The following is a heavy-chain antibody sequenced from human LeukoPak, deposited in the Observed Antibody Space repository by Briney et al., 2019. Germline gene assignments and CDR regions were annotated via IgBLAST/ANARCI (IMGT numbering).Heavy chain of an antibody. CDR2: IKQDGTEK. D-gene: IGHD3-16*02. Sequence: GGSLRLSCAASGFNFTTYWMSWVRQAPGKGLEWVANIKQDGTEKYYVDSVKGRFTISRDNAKNSLYLQMNSLRAEDTAVYYCVRGGLYHYSGTSGDYWGQGTLVTVSS. J-gene: IGHJ4*02. V-gene: IGHV3-7*01. CDR1: GFNFTTYW. CDR3: VRGGLYHYSGTSGDY.